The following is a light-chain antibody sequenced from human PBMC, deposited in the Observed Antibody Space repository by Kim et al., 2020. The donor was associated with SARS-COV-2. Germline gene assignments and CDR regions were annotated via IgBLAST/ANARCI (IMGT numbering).Light chain of an antibody. V-gene: IGLV4-69*01. Sequence: QLVLTQSPSASASLGASVKLTCTLSSGHSSYAIAWHQQQPEKGPRYLMKLNSDGSHSKGDEIPDRFSGSSSGAERYLTISSLQSEDEADYYCQTWDTGIQVFGGGTQLTVL. CDR3: QTWDTGIQV. CDR2: LNSDGSH. J-gene: IGLJ3*02. CDR1: SGHSSYA.